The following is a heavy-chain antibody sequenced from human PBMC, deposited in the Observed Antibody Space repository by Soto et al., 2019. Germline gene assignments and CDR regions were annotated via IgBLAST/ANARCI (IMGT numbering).Heavy chain of an antibody. D-gene: IGHD3-22*01. V-gene: IGHV3-23*01. CDR2: ISGSGGST. J-gene: IGHJ3*01. CDR1: GFTFSSYA. Sequence: PGGSLRLSCAGSGFTFSSYAMSWVRQAPGKGLEWVSAISGSGGSTYYADSVKGRFTISRDNSKYTLYLQMNSLRAEDTAVYYCAKSGANPYYDSSGYEGVDLCGQGTMVTV. CDR3: AKSGANPYYDSSGYEGVDL.